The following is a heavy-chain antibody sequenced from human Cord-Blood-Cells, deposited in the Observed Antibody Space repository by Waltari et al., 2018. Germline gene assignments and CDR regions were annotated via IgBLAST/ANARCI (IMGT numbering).Heavy chain of an antibody. CDR2: INHSGST. CDR1: GGSFSGYY. CDR3: ARGYGGNSRPDGWTYDWVDP. Sequence: QVQLQQWGAGLLKPSETLSLTCAVYGGSFSGYYWSWIPQPPGKWLEWIGEINHSGSTQGYPALMRGVTIAVDTSMNWFSLKGSSVTAGDTDVYYCARGYGGNSRPDGWTYDWVDPWGQGTLVTVAS. V-gene: IGHV4-34*01. J-gene: IGHJ5*02. D-gene: IGHD4-17*01.